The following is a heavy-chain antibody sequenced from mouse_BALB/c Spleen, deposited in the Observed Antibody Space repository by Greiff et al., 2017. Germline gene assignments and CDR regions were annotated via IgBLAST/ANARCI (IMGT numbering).Heavy chain of an antibody. CDR2: ISYDGSN. V-gene: IGHV3-6*02. CDR3: ARGGWLLRIYGMDY. J-gene: IGHJ4*01. Sequence: EVKVEESGPGLVKPSQSLSLTCSVTGYSITSGYYWNWIRQFPGNKLEWMGYISYDGSNNYNPSLKNRISITRDTSKNQFFLKLNSVTTEDTATYYCARGGWLLRIYGMDYWGQGTSVTVSS. CDR1: GYSITSGYY. D-gene: IGHD2-3*01.